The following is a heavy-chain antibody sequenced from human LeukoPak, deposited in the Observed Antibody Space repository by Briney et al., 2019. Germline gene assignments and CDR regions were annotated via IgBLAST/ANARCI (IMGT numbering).Heavy chain of an antibody. CDR3: ARGGPEWPLDY. V-gene: IGHV3-33*01. Sequence: GGSLRLSCAASGFSFSSYGMLWVRQAPGKGLEWVAVIWYDGSNKYYADSVKGRFTISRDNSNNTLYLQMNSLRVEDTAVYYCARGGPEWPLDYWGQGTLVTV. CDR1: GFSFSSYG. J-gene: IGHJ4*02. CDR2: IWYDGSNK. D-gene: IGHD3-16*01.